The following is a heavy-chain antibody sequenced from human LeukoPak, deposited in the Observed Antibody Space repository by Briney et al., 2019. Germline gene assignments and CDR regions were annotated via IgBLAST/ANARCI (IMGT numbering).Heavy chain of an antibody. CDR3: ARGVEVSYFDY. CDR1: EFTFSSYS. V-gene: IGHV3-48*04. CDR2: ITNSGNSK. Sequence: QTGGSLRLSCAASEFTFSSYSMNWVRQAPGKGLEWVSYITNSGNSKSYADSVKGRFTISRDNAKNSLYLQMNSLRAEDTAVYYCARGVEVSYFDYWGQGTLVTVSS. J-gene: IGHJ4*02. D-gene: IGHD3-16*02.